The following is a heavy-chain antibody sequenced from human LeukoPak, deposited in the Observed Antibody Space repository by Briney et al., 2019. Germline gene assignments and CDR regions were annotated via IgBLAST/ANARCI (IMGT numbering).Heavy chain of an antibody. D-gene: IGHD1-7*01. V-gene: IGHV4-39*01. CDR1: GGSISSSSYY. CDR2: TYYSGSN. Sequence: PSETLSLTCTVSGGSISSSSYYWGRLRPPPGQGLEWIGSTYYSGSNYYNPSLKSRVTISVDTSKNQFSLKLSSVTAADTAVYDCARWGTGTTGRAFDSWGQGTMVTVS. J-gene: IGHJ3*02. CDR3: ARWGTGTTGRAFDS.